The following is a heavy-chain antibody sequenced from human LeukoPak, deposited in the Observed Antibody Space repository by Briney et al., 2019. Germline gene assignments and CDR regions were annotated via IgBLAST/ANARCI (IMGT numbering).Heavy chain of an antibody. Sequence: GGSLRLSCAAFGFTFSSYGMHWVRQAPGKGLEWVAVISYDGSNKYYADSVKGRFTISRDNSKNTLYLQMNSLRAEDTAVYYCARDGYNYDAFDIWGQGTMVTVSS. CDR3: ARDGYNYDAFDI. D-gene: IGHD5-24*01. J-gene: IGHJ3*02. CDR1: GFTFSSYG. CDR2: ISYDGSNK. V-gene: IGHV3-30*03.